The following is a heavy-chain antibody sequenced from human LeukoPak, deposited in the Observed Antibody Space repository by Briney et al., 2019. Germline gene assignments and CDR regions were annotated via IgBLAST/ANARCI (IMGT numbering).Heavy chain of an antibody. J-gene: IGHJ4*02. CDR1: GYTFISND. V-gene: IGHV1-8*01. D-gene: IGHD1-26*01. CDR2: MNPNSGKT. CDR3: ARDTGKTDPYYFDY. Sequence: ASVKVSCKTSGYTFISNDINWVRQATGQGLEWMGWMNPNSGKTGYAQKFQGRVTITRDTSVSTAYMELSSLRSEDTAVYYCARDTGKTDPYYFDYWGQGTLVTVSS.